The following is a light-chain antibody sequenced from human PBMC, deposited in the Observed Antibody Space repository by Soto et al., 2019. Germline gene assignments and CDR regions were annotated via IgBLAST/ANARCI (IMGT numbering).Light chain of an antibody. V-gene: IGLV2-23*01. CDR1: SSDVGSYNL. J-gene: IGLJ1*01. CDR2: EGS. CDR3: CSYAGSSTYV. Sequence: QSVLTQPASVSGSPGQSITISCTVTSSDVGSYNLVSWYQQHPGKAPKLMIYEGSKRPSGVSNRFSGSKSGNTASLTISGLQAEDEADDYCCSYAGSSTYVFGTGTKVTVL.